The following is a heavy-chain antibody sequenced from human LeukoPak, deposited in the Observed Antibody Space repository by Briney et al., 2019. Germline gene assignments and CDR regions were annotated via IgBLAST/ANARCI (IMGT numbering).Heavy chain of an antibody. V-gene: IGHV4-4*07. D-gene: IGHD3-22*01. CDR3: ARANYDSSGYYHNTFDY. J-gene: IGHJ4*02. CDR1: GGSISSYY. CDR2: IYTSGST. Sequence: SETLSLTCTVSGGSISSYYWSWIRQPAGKGLEWIGRIYTSGSTNYNPSLKGRVTMSVDTSKNQFSLKLSSVTAADTAVYYCARANYDSSGYYHNTFDYWGQGTLVTVSS.